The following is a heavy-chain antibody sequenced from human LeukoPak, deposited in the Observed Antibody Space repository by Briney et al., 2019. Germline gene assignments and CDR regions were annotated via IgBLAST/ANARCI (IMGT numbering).Heavy chain of an antibody. J-gene: IGHJ4*02. D-gene: IGHD3-22*01. Sequence: TLSLTCTVSGGSISSGGYYWSWIRQHPGKGLEWIGYIYNSGSTYCNPSLKSRVTISVDTSKNQFSLKLRSVTAADTAVYYCARFGYYDSSGYYLDYWGQGTLVTVSS. CDR2: IYNSGST. V-gene: IGHV4-31*03. CDR3: ARFGYYDSSGYYLDY. CDR1: GGSISSGGYY.